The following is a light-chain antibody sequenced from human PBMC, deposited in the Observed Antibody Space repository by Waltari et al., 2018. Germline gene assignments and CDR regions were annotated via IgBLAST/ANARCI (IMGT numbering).Light chain of an antibody. CDR1: QSVSSNY. CDR2: SAS. J-gene: IGKJ1*01. CDR3: QQYDNSWT. Sequence: EIVLTQSPGTLSLSPGERATLSCRASQSVSSNYLAWYQQKPGQAPRLLIYSASSRATGIPDRFSDSGSGTDFTLTISRLEPEDFAVYYCQQYDNSWTFGQGTKVEIK. V-gene: IGKV3-20*01.